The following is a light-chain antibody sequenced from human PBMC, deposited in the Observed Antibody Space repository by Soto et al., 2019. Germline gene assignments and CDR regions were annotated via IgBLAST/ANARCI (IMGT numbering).Light chain of an antibody. CDR1: QSVSSSY. CDR3: QQYGSSPGT. Sequence: DIVLTQSPGTLSLSPGERATLSCRASQSVSSSYLDWYQQKPGQAPRLLIYGASSRSTGLPDRFSGSGSGTDFILTISRLEPEDFSVYYCQQYGSSPGTFGQGTKVEIK. J-gene: IGKJ1*01. V-gene: IGKV3-20*01. CDR2: GAS.